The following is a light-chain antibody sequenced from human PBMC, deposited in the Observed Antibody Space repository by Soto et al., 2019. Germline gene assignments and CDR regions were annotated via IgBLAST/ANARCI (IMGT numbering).Light chain of an antibody. V-gene: IGKV1-5*03. J-gene: IGKJ1*01. CDR3: QQYSWYPWT. Sequence: DIQMTQSPSTLSASVGDRVTITCRASQSIGISLAWYQHKPGKAPNLLIYKASSLENEVPSRFSGGGSVPEFTLAIRGPQPDDFATYYYQQYSWYPWTFGQGTKVE. CDR1: QSIGIS. CDR2: KAS.